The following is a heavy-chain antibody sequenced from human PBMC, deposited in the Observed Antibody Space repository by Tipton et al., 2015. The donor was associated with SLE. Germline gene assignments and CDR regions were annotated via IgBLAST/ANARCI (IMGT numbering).Heavy chain of an antibody. CDR3: ARVIAAAGTDY. J-gene: IGHJ4*02. CDR1: GGSFSGYY. CDR2: INHSGST. D-gene: IGHD6-13*01. Sequence: LRLSCAVYGGSFSGYYWSWIRQPPGKGLEWIGEINHSGSTNYNPSLKSRVTISVDTSKNQFSLKLSSVTAADTAVYYCARVIAAAGTDYWGQGTLVTVSS. V-gene: IGHV4-34*01.